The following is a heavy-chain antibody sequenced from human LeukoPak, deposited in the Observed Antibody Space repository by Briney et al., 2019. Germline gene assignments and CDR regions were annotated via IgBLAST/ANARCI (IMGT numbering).Heavy chain of an antibody. CDR1: GFTFSSYW. D-gene: IGHD2-15*01. Sequence: AGGSLRLSCAVSGFTFSSYWMTWVRQAPGKGLEWVANIKQDGSEKYYVDSMKGRFTISRDNAENSLYLQMNSLRAEDTSVYYSATVRYCSGGSFQRLDYWGQGTLVTVSS. V-gene: IGHV3-7*01. CDR2: IKQDGSEK. J-gene: IGHJ4*02. CDR3: ATVRYCSGGSFQRLDY.